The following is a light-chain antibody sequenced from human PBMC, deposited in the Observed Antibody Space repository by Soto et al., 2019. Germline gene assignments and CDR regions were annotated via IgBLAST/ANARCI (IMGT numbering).Light chain of an antibody. CDR3: QQYNNWPPYP. V-gene: IGKV3D-15*01. Sequence: EIVMTQSPATLSVSPEERATLSCRASQSVSSNLAWYQQKPGQAPRLLIYGASTRATGIPARFSGSGSGTEFTLTIRSLQSEDCAVYYCQQYNNWPPYPFGQGTKLEI. J-gene: IGKJ2*01. CDR2: GAS. CDR1: QSVSSN.